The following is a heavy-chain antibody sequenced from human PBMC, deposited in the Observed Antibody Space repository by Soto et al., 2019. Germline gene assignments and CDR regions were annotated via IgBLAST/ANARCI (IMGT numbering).Heavy chain of an antibody. D-gene: IGHD5-12*01. CDR2: IYPGDSDT. V-gene: IGHV5-51*01. CDR3: ASPGDGYNYDYYYGMDV. J-gene: IGHJ6*02. CDR1: GYRFTSYW. Sequence: PGESLKISCKCSGYRFTSYWIGWVRQMPGKGLEWMGIIYPGDSDTRYSPSFQGQVTISADKSISTAYLQWSSLKASDTAMYYCASPGDGYNYDYYYGMDVWGQGTTVTVSS.